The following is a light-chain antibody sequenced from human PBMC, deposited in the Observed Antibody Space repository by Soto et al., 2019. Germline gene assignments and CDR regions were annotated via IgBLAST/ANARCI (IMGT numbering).Light chain of an antibody. J-gene: IGLJ1*01. CDR2: DVS. V-gene: IGLV2-14*01. Sequence: QLVLTQPASVSGSPGQSITISCTGTSSDVGGYNYVSWYQPHPGKAPKLMIYDVSNRPSGVSNRFSGSKSGNTASLTISGLQTEDDADNYCSSYTSSSTLLDVFGTGTKVTVL. CDR1: SSDVGGYNY. CDR3: SSYTSSSTLLDV.